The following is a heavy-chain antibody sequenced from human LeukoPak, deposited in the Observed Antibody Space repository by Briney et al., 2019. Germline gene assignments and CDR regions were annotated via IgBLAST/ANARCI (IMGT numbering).Heavy chain of an antibody. V-gene: IGHV3-74*01. CDR1: GFTFSSYW. Sequence: GALRLSCAASGFTFSSYWMHWVRQAPGKVLVWVSRINSDGSSTSYADSVKGRFTISRDNAKNTLYLQMNSLRAEDTAVYYCARVGDGYNLDYWGQGTLVTVSS. CDR2: INSDGSST. J-gene: IGHJ4*02. CDR3: ARVGDGYNLDY. D-gene: IGHD5-24*01.